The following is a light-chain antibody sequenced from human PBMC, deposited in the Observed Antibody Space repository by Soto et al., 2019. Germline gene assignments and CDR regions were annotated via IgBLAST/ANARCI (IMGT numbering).Light chain of an antibody. J-gene: IGLJ3*02. CDR2: STY. V-gene: IGLV8-61*01. Sequence: QTVVTQEPSFSVSPGGTVTLTCGLSSGSVSSSNYPSWYQQTPGQAPRTLIYSTYTRSSGVPDRFSGSILGNKAALTITGAQADDESDYYCMLYMGSAIRVFGGGTKLTVL. CDR1: SGSVSSSNY. CDR3: MLYMGSAIRV.